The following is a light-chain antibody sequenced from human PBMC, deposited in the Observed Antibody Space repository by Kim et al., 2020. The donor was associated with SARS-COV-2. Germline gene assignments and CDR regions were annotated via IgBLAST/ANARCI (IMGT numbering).Light chain of an antibody. J-gene: IGKJ1*01. CDR3: QQYGSSWT. V-gene: IGKV3-20*01. Sequence: EIVLTQSPGTLSLSPGDRATLSCRASQSVYSNYLAWYQQKPGQAPRLLIYAGSSRATGIPDRFSGSGSGTDFTLTIRRLQPEDFAVYYCQQYGSSWTFGQGTKVDI. CDR1: QSVYSNY. CDR2: AGS.